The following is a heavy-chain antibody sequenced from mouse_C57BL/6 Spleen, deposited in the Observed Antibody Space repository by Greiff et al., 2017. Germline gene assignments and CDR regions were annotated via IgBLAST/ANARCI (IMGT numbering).Heavy chain of an antibody. J-gene: IGHJ1*03. CDR1: GFTFTDYY. CDR2: IRNKANGYTT. D-gene: IGHD2-1*01. Sequence: EVKVEESGGGLVQPGGSLSLSCAASGFTFTDYYMSWVRQPPGKALEWLGFIRNKANGYTTEYSASVKGRFTISRDNYQSILYLQRKALIAEDSATYYCARLYGNYVWYFDVWGTGATVTVSS. CDR3: ARLYGNYVWYFDV. V-gene: IGHV7-3*01.